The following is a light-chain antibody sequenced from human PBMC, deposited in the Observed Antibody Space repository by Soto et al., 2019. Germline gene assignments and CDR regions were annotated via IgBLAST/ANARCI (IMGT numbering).Light chain of an antibody. J-gene: IGKJ1*01. Sequence: DIVMTQSPDSLAVSLGERATINCKASQSVAYTSNKKTYVAWYQQKAGQPPKLLLYWSSTCASGVPDRFSGSGSGTDFTLTISSLQAEDVAVYYCQQYYSPLWTFGQGTKVQIK. CDR3: QQYYSPLWT. CDR1: QSVAYTSNKKTY. V-gene: IGKV4-1*01. CDR2: WSS.